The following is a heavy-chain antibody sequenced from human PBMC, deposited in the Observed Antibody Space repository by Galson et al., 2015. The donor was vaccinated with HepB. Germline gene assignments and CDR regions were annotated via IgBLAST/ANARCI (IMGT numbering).Heavy chain of an antibody. J-gene: IGHJ4*02. CDR3: TRDPDGSGGYYY. V-gene: IGHV1-18*01. CDR2: ISAYNGNT. Sequence: SCKASGYTFSSYGMTWVRQAPGQGLEWMGWISAYNGNTNYAQKLQGRVTLTTDTSTSTAYMELRSLRSDDTAVYFCTRDPDGSGGYYYWGQGTLVTVSS. CDR1: GYTFSSYG. D-gene: IGHD3-10*01.